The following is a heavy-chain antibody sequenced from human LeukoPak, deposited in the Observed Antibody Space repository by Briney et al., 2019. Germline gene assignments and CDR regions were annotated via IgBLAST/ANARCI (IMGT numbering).Heavy chain of an antibody. CDR1: GFTFSSYA. CDR2: ISYDGSNK. J-gene: IGHJ6*02. V-gene: IGHV3-30-3*01. Sequence: GGSLRLSCAASGFTFSSYAMHWVRQAPGKGLEWVAVISYDGSNKYYADSVKGRFTISRDNSKNTLYLQMNSLRAEDTVVYYCARDPDYDFWSGYPYYYYGMDVWGQGTTVTVSS. CDR3: ARDPDYDFWSGYPYYYYGMDV. D-gene: IGHD3-3*01.